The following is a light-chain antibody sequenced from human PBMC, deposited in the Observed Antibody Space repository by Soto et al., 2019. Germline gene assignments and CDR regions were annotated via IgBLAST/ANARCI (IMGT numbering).Light chain of an antibody. CDR2: GAS. Sequence: EIVLTQSPGTLSLSPGERATLSCRASQGINSNYLAWYQQKPGQPPRLLIYGASTRATGITDRFSGSGSGTDFTLTISRLEPEDFAVFYCQQYDTSLYTFGQGNKLEIK. CDR3: QQYDTSLYT. V-gene: IGKV3-20*01. J-gene: IGKJ2*01. CDR1: QGINSNY.